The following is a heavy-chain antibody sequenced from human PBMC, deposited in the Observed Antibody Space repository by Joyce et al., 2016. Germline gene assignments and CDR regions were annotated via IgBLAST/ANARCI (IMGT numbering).Heavy chain of an antibody. D-gene: IGHD2-2*01. CDR1: GIIFSSKG. Sequence: EVHLVESGGGLVQPGGSLRLCCAASGIIFSSKGMNWVRHAPGKGLEWISSINSDDSRIHYADSVRGRFTISRDNARNSLYLEMNYLRVEYTAIYYCTTPSCANWGQGSLVTVSS. V-gene: IGHV3-48*03. CDR2: INSDDSRI. CDR3: TTPSCAN. J-gene: IGHJ4*02.